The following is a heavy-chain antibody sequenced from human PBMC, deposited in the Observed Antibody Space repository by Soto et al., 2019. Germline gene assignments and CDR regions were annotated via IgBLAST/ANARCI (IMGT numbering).Heavy chain of an antibody. J-gene: IGHJ4*02. CDR2: ISYDGSSE. CDR1: GFTFSSYA. D-gene: IGHD3-16*01. Sequence: QVQLVESGGGVVQPGRSLRLSCAASGFTFSSYAIHWVRLAPGKGLEWVAVISYDGSSENYADSVKGRFSISRDNSKNTLYLQMNSLTAEDPAVYYCASAGGGAGFDYWGQGSLVTVSS. CDR3: ASAGGGAGFDY. V-gene: IGHV3-30-3*01.